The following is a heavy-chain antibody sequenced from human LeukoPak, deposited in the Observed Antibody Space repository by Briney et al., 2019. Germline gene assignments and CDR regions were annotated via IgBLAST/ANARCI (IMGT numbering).Heavy chain of an antibody. J-gene: IGHJ4*02. V-gene: IGHV4-59*01. D-gene: IGHD1-26*01. Sequence: SETLSLTCTISGGSISTYYWTWIRQPPGKGLEWIAYIYYSGSGNYNPSLKSRVTLSVDTSKNQFSLKLSSVTAADTAVYYCARVGSGCFDYWGQGTLVTASS. CDR3: ARVGSGCFDY. CDR1: GGSISTYY. CDR2: IYYSGSG.